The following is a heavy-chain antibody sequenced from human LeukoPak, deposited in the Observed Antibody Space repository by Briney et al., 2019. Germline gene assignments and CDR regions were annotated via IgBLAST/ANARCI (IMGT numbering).Heavy chain of an antibody. CDR3: AKDTYSSGWYPDY. J-gene: IGHJ4*02. V-gene: IGHV3-43D*03. Sequence: GGSLRLSCAASGFTFDDYAMHWVRQAPGKGLEWVSLISWDGGSTYYADSVKGRFTISRDNSKNSLYLQMNSLRAEDTALYYCAKDTYSSGWYPDYWGQGTLVTVSS. D-gene: IGHD6-19*01. CDR1: GFTFDDYA. CDR2: ISWDGGST.